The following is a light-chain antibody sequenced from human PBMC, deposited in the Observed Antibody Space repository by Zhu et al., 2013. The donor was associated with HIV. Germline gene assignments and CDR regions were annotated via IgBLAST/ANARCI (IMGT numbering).Light chain of an antibody. CDR3: QQYNSYLWT. Sequence: DIQLTQSPSSLSASVGDRVTITCRASQSINIWLAWYQQKPGKAPNLLINDASHLESGVPSRFSGSGSGTEFTLTINSLQPDDFATYYCQQYNSYLWTFGQGTKVEIK. V-gene: IGKV1-5*01. J-gene: IGKJ1*01. CDR1: QSINIW. CDR2: DAS.